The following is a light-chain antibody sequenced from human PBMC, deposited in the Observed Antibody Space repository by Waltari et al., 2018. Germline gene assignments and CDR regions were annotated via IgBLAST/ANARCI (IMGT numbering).Light chain of an antibody. CDR2: GDS. Sequence: QSALTQEASVSGTMGQKVTLSCTGNTNNVGSYAVGWYQQISHGTPKTVMFGDSLPSGIPDRFSGSKPGTTASLTISGLQPEDEADYYCSTWDYSLSAVVFGGGTKLTVL. J-gene: IGLJ2*01. CDR3: STWDYSLSAVV. CDR1: TNNVGSYA. V-gene: IGLV1-36*01.